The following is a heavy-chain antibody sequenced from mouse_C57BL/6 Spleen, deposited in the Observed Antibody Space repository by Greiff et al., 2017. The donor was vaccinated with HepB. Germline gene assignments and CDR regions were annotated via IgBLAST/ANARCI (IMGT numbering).Heavy chain of an antibody. J-gene: IGHJ1*03. CDR2: FDPNSGGT. CDR1: GYTFTSYW. Sequence: QVQLQQPGAELVKPGASVKLSCKASGYTFTSYWMHWVKQRPGRGLEWIGRFDPNSGGTKYNEKFKSKATLTVDKPSSTAYMQLSSLTSEDSAVYYCAREGVYYDYGDWYFDVGGTGTTVTVSS. V-gene: IGHV1-72*01. CDR3: AREGVYYDYGDWYFDV. D-gene: IGHD2-4*01.